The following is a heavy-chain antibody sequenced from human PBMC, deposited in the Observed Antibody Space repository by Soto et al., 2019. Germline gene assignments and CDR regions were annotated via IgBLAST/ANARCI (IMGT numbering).Heavy chain of an antibody. CDR1: GYTFTSYS. J-gene: IGHJ4*02. CDR3: ARDFSPRDYDSSGYYYADDY. Sequence: GASVKVSCKASGYTFTSYSISWVRQAPGQGLEWMGWISAYNGNTNYAQKLQGRVTMTTDTSTSTAYMELRSLRADDTAVYYCARDFSPRDYDSSGYYYADDYWAQGTLVTVS. V-gene: IGHV1-18*01. CDR2: ISAYNGNT. D-gene: IGHD3-22*01.